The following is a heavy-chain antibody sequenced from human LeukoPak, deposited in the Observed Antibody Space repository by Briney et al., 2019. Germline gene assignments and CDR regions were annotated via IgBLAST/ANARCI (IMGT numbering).Heavy chain of an antibody. D-gene: IGHD3-22*01. Sequence: PGGSLRLSCAVSVLTFSRYWMAWVRQAPEKGPEWVASINQNGNEKDYMDSVKGRFTISRDNAQNSLYLQMNNLSAEDTAMYYCARDAKYYYENSGSLDYWGQGTLVTVSS. CDR3: ARDAKYYYENSGSLDY. CDR2: INQNGNEK. CDR1: VLTFSRYW. J-gene: IGHJ4*02. V-gene: IGHV3-7*01.